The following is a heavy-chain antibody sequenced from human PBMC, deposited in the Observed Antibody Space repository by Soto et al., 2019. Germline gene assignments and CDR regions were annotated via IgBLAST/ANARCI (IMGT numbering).Heavy chain of an antibody. J-gene: IGHJ4*02. V-gene: IGHV3-21*01. Sequence: EVQLVESGGGLVKPGGSLRLSCAASGFTFSSYSVNWVRQAPGKGLEWVSSISSSSSYIYYADSVKGRFTISRDNAKNSLYLQMNSLRAEDTAVYYCARDPVQLWFHSQYYFDYWGQGTLVTVSS. D-gene: IGHD5-18*01. CDR1: GFTFSSYS. CDR2: ISSSSSYI. CDR3: ARDPVQLWFHSQYYFDY.